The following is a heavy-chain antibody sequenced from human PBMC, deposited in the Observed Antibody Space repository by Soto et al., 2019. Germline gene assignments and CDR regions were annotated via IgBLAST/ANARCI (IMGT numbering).Heavy chain of an antibody. Sequence: QVHLVQSGHEVKTPGASVKVSCKTAGYTFHTYNIGWARQAPGHGLEWMGWISTYSGNTDYAQKFQGRVTMTTDTSTSTAYMELRSLRSDDAALYYCARTVFEHSNSFDMWGQVTMVTVSS. CDR2: ISTYSGNT. CDR1: GYTFHTYN. CDR3: ARTVFEHSNSFDM. V-gene: IGHV1-18*04. J-gene: IGHJ3*02. D-gene: IGHD2-21*01.